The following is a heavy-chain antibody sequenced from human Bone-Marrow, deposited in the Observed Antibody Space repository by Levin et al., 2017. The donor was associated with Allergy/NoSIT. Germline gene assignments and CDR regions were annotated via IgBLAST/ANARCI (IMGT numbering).Heavy chain of an antibody. V-gene: IGHV2-5*01. Sequence: ESGPTLVKPTQTLTLTCTFSGFSLRTTGVGVGWIRQPPGKALEWLALIYWNDDKRYNPSLKSRLSITKYTSRNQVVLSLANMDPVDTGTYYCAHGGSGFSDYWGQGTLVTVSS. D-gene: IGHD3-22*01. CDR2: IYWNDDK. CDR3: AHGGSGFSDY. CDR1: GFSLRTTGVG. J-gene: IGHJ4*02.